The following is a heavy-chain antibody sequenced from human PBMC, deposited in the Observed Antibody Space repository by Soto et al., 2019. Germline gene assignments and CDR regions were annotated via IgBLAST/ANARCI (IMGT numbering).Heavy chain of an antibody. V-gene: IGHV3-11*05. Sequence: QVQLVESGGGLVKPGGSLRLSCAASGFTFSDYYMTWVRQVPGKGLEWVSYINSGTSYTNYADSVKGRFTISRDNAKNSLYLEMNSLRADDTAVYCCARGGMPTVGMDVWGQGTTVTVSS. CDR1: GFTFSDYY. CDR3: ARGGMPTVGMDV. D-gene: IGHD4-4*01. CDR2: INSGTSYT. J-gene: IGHJ6*02.